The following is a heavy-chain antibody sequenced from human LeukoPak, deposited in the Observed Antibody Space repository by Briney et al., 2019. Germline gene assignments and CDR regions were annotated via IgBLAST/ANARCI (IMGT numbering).Heavy chain of an antibody. D-gene: IGHD3-22*01. CDR2: IFPKDSDT. CDR3: AKCRDYYDSSGFYTYDV. Sequence: GESLKISCSTSGHSFTSYWIAWVRQKPGKGPEWMGVIFPKDSDTRYSPSFERQVIISVDTSTSTAHLQWSSLEASDTAMYFRAKCRDYYDSSGFYTYDVWGQGTMVTV. J-gene: IGHJ3*01. CDR1: GHSFTSYW. V-gene: IGHV5-51*01.